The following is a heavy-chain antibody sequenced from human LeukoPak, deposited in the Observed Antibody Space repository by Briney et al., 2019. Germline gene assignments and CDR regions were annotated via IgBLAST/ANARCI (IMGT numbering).Heavy chain of an antibody. Sequence: PSETLSLTCSVSGYSISSAYYWGWIRQPPGKGLEWIGTMYHSGSTNYNPSLKSRVTISVDTSKNQFSLKLSSVTAADTAVYYCARRTTYYYDSSGYYEDYWGQGTLVTVSS. CDR3: ARRTTYYYDSSGYYEDY. D-gene: IGHD3-22*01. CDR2: MYHSGST. J-gene: IGHJ4*02. CDR1: GYSISSAYY. V-gene: IGHV4-38-2*02.